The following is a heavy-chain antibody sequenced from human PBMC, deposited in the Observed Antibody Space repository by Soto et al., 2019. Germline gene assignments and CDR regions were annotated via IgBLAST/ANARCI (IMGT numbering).Heavy chain of an antibody. D-gene: IGHD3-3*01. CDR2: IKQDGSEK. J-gene: IGHJ6*02. Sequence: GGSLRLSCAASGFTFSSYWMSWVRQATGKGLEWVANIKQDGSEKYYVDSVKGRFTISRDNAKNTLYLQMNSLRAEDTAVYYCAKDRYDDFWSGYYYYYYYGMDVWGQGTTVTVSS. CDR1: GFTFSSYW. CDR3: AKDRYDDFWSGYYYYYYYGMDV. V-gene: IGHV3-7*01.